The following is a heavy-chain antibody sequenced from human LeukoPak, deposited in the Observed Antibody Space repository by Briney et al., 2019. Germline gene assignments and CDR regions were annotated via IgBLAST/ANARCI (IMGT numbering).Heavy chain of an antibody. CDR2: INPNSGGT. V-gene: IGHV1-2*02. Sequence: ASVKVSCKASGYTFTGYYMHWVRQAPGQGREWMGWINPNSGGTNYAQKFRGRVTMTRDTSISTAYMELSSLRSDDTAVYYCARDGELLGYYYMDVWGKGTTVTVSS. CDR3: ARDGELLGYYYMDV. CDR1: GYTFTGYY. J-gene: IGHJ6*03. D-gene: IGHD1-26*01.